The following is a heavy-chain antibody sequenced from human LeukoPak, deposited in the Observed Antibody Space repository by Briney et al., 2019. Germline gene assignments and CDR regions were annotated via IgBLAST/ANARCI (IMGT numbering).Heavy chain of an antibody. CDR1: GGSFSGYY. J-gene: IGHJ5*02. Sequence: PSETLSLTCAVYGGSFSGYYWSWIRQPPGKGLEWIGEINHSGSTNYNPSLKSRVTISVDTSKNQFSLKLSSVTAADTAVYYCARGRWFDPWGQGTLVTVSS. V-gene: IGHV4-34*01. CDR2: INHSGST. CDR3: ARGRWFDP.